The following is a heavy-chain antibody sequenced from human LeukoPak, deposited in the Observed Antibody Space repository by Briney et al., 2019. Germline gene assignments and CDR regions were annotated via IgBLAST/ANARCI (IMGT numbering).Heavy chain of an antibody. J-gene: IGHJ4*02. CDR1: GGSISSYY. D-gene: IGHD2/OR15-2a*01. V-gene: IGHV4-4*07. Sequence: SETLSLTCTVSGGSISSYYWSWIRQPAGKGLEWIGRIYTSGSTNYNTSLKGPVTMSVDTSKNQFSLKLSSVPAADPAVYYCARVAAPLLNIVNWGQGTLVTVSS. CDR2: IYTSGST. CDR3: ARVAAPLLNIVN.